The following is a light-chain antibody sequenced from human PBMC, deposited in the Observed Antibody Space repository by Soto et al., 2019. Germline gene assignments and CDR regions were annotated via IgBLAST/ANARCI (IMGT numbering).Light chain of an antibody. Sequence: DIVMTQSPGTLSVSPGERATLSCRASQSVSSNLAWYQQTPGQAPRLLIYDASTRATGIPARFSGSGSGTDFTLSISSLQSEDFAVYFCQQYNTWPPYTFGQGTKLEI. V-gene: IGKV3-15*01. CDR1: QSVSSN. CDR3: QQYNTWPPYT. J-gene: IGKJ2*01. CDR2: DAS.